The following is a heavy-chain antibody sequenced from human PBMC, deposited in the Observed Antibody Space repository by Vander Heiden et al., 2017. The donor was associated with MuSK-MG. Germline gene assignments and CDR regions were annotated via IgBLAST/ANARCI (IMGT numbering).Heavy chain of an antibody. D-gene: IGHD3-10*01. Sequence: QVQLVQSGAEVKKPGASVKVSCKASGYTFTSYAMHWVRQAPGQRLEWMGWINAGNGNTKYSQKFQGRVTITRDTSASTAYMELSSLRSEDTAVYYCARVQGELWFGAYRFDPWGQGTLVTVSS. CDR3: ARVQGELWFGAYRFDP. CDR2: INAGNGNT. J-gene: IGHJ5*02. CDR1: GYTFTSYA. V-gene: IGHV1-3*01.